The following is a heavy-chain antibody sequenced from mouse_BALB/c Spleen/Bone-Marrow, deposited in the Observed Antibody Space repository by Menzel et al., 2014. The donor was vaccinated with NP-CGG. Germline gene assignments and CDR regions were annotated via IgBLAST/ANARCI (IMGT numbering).Heavy chain of an antibody. V-gene: IGHV14-3*02. CDR1: GFNIKDTY. CDR2: IDPANGST. Sequence: VQLQQFGAELVKPGASVKLSCTASGFNIKDTYMHWVKQRPEQGLEWIGRIDPANGSTKYDPKFQGKATITADTSSNTAYLQLSSLTSEDTAVYYCAYGSSYDYFDYWGQGTTLTVSS. J-gene: IGHJ2*01. D-gene: IGHD1-1*01. CDR3: AYGSSYDYFDY.